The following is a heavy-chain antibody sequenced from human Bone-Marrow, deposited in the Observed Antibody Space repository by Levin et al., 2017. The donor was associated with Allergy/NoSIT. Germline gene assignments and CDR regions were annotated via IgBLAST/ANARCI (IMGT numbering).Heavy chain of an antibody. CDR1: GFTFDDYA. V-gene: IGHV3-9*01. D-gene: IGHD1-26*01. J-gene: IGHJ5*02. CDR2: INWNSGSI. Sequence: QPGGSLRLSCAGSGFTFDDYAMHWVRQAPGKGLEWVIGINWNSGSIGYADSVKGRFTISRDNAENSLYLQMNSLRAEDTGLYYCTKGGGSLDSGKFDPWGQGTVVTVSS. CDR3: TKGGGSLDSGKFDP.